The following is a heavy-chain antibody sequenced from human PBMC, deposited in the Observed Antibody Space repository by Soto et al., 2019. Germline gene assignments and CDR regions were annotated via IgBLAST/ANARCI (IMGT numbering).Heavy chain of an antibody. CDR3: ARGGGSSWTNWLDP. J-gene: IGHJ5*02. Sequence: PSETLSLTCTVSGGSISSYYWSWIRQPPGKGLEWIGYIYYSGSTNYNPSLKSRVTISVDTSKNQFSLKLSSVTAADTAVYYCARGGGSSWTNWLDPWGQGTLVTVSS. CDR2: IYYSGST. V-gene: IGHV4-59*08. D-gene: IGHD6-13*01. CDR1: GGSISSYY.